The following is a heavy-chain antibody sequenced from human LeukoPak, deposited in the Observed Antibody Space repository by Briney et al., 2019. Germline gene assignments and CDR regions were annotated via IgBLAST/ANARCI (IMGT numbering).Heavy chain of an antibody. Sequence: ASVKVSCKASGYTFTSYDISWVRQAPGQGLEWMGWISVYNGNTNYAQKLQGRVTMTTDTSTSTAYMELRSLRSDDTAVYYCARDAGAYSSSWVELFDPWGQGTLVTVSS. J-gene: IGHJ5*02. CDR1: GYTFTSYD. CDR2: ISVYNGNT. V-gene: IGHV1-18*04. D-gene: IGHD6-13*01. CDR3: ARDAGAYSSSWVELFDP.